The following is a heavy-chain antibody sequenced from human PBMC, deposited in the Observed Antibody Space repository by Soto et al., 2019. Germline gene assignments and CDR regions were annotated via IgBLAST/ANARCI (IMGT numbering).Heavy chain of an antibody. J-gene: IGHJ5*02. CDR2: ISAYNGNT. Sequence: ASVKVSCKASGYTFTSYGISWVRQAPGQGLEWMGWISAYNGNTNYAQKLQGRVTMTTDTSTSTAYMELRSLRSDDTAVYYCARVVLDPGYNCFDPWGQGTLVTVSS. CDR1: GYTFTSYG. D-gene: IGHD2-8*02. V-gene: IGHV1-18*01. CDR3: ARVVLDPGYNCFDP.